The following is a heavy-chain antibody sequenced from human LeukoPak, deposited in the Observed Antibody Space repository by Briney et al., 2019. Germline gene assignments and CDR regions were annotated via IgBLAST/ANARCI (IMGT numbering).Heavy chain of an antibody. J-gene: IGHJ3*02. CDR2: ISHSGRTI. CDR3: AKHRQYSGNIEAFDI. V-gene: IGHV3-48*04. D-gene: IGHD1/OR15-1a*01. Sequence: PGGSLRLSCAASGFTFSSYGMHWVRQAPGKGLEWISYISHSGRTIYDADSVKGRFTISRDNAKNSLYLQMNSLRAEDTAVYYCAKHRQYSGNIEAFDIWGQGTMVTVSS. CDR1: GFTFSSYG.